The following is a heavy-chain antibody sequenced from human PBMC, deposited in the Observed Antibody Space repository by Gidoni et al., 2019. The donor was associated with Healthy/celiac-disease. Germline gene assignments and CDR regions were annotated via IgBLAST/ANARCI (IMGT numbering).Heavy chain of an antibody. Sequence: EVQLLESGGGLVQPGGSLRLSCAASGFTFSSYAMSWVRQAPGKGLEWVSAISGSGGSTYYADSVKGRFTISRDNSKNTLYLQMNSLRAEDTSVYYCAPDYGDRILAYWGQGTLVTVSS. D-gene: IGHD4-17*01. J-gene: IGHJ4*02. CDR1: GFTFSSYA. V-gene: IGHV3-23*01. CDR3: APDYGDRILAY. CDR2: ISGSGGST.